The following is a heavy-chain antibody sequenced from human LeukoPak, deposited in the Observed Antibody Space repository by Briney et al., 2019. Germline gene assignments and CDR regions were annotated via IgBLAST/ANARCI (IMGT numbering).Heavy chain of an antibody. Sequence: GGSLRLSCAASGFTVSSNYMSWVRQAPGKGLEWVSVIYSGGSTYYADSVKGRFTISRDNSKNTLYLQMNSLRAEDTAVYYCARVRGYSGYEGRYYYYGMDVWGQGTTVTVSS. CDR2: IYSGGST. V-gene: IGHV3-53*01. CDR3: ARVRGYSGYEGRYYYYGMDV. D-gene: IGHD5-12*01. CDR1: GFTVSSNY. J-gene: IGHJ6*02.